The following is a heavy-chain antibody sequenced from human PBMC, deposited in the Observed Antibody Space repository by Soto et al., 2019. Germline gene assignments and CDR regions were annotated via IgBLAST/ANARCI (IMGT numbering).Heavy chain of an antibody. CDR1: GGSISSYY. V-gene: IGHV4-59*01. D-gene: IGHD3-22*01. CDR2: IYYSGST. CDR3: ATGGIVVVRDAFDI. Sequence: SETLSLTCTVSGGSISSYYWSWIRQPPGKGLEWIGYIYYSGSTNYNPSLKSRVTISVDTSKDQFSLKLSSVIAADTAVYYCATGGIVVVRDAFDIWGQGTVVTVSS. J-gene: IGHJ3*02.